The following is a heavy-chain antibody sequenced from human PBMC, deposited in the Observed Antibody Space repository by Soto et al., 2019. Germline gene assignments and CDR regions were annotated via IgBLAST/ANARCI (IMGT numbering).Heavy chain of an antibody. J-gene: IGHJ5*02. D-gene: IGHD6-6*01. V-gene: IGHV4-31*03. CDR2: IYYSGST. CDR3: ARAGHSSSSEGANWFDP. Sequence: SETLSLTCTVSGGSISSGGYYWSWIRQHPGKGLEWIGYIYYSGSTYYNPSLKSRVTISVDTSKNQFSLNLSSVTAADTAVYYCARAGHSSSSEGANWFDPWGQGTLVTVSS. CDR1: GGSISSGGYY.